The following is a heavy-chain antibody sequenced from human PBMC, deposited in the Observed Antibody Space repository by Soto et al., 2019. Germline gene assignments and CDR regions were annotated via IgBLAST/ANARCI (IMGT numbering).Heavy chain of an antibody. J-gene: IGHJ4*02. CDR3: ARRLQWQLRPLDS. V-gene: IGHV3-11*01. CDR2: IITLSSAI. D-gene: IGHD6-19*01. Sequence: QVHLMESGGGLVKPGGSLRLSCAGSGFTFSDYYMTWIRQAPGKGLEWVSYIITLSSAIYYADSVKGRFTISRDNAKNSLYLQMNSLRAEDTAVYYCARRLQWQLRPLDSWGRGTLVTVSS. CDR1: GFTFSDYY.